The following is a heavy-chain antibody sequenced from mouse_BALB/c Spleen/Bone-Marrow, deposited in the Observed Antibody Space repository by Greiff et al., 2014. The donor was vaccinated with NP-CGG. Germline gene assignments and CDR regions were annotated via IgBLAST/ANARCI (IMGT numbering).Heavy chain of an antibody. CDR1: GFNIKDTY. J-gene: IGHJ2*01. D-gene: IGHD1-1*01. Sequence: VQLQQSGAELVKPGASVKLSCTASGFNIKDTYMHWVKQRPEQGLEWIGWIDPANGNTKYDPKFQGKATITADTSSNTAYLQLSSLTSEDTAVYYCARSYGSSPFDYWGQGTTLTVSS. CDR3: ARSYGSSPFDY. V-gene: IGHV14-3*02. CDR2: IDPANGNT.